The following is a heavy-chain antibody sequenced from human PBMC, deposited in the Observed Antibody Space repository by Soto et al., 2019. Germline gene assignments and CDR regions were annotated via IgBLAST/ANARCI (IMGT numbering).Heavy chain of an antibody. V-gene: IGHV1-3*01. D-gene: IGHD3-10*01. J-gene: IGHJ6*02. CDR2: INAGDGNT. CDR1: GDTFTNYA. CDR3: ASVRFTMVRGVITTEGYAMDV. Sequence: QVQLVQSGAEVKKPGASVKVSCKASGDTFTNYAMHWVRQAPGQRLEWMGWINAGDGNTKHSQKFQGRVTITRDTSASTAYMELSSLRSEDTAVYYCASVRFTMVRGVITTEGYAMDVWGQGTTVTVSS.